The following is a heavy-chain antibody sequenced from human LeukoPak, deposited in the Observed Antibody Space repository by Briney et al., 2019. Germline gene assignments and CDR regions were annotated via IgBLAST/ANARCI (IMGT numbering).Heavy chain of an antibody. CDR1: GYTFTGYY. CDR3: AIIVSGRGWWFGP. V-gene: IGHV1-2*02. D-gene: IGHD3-16*02. Sequence: GASVKVSCKASGYTFTGYYMHWVRQAPGQGLEWMGWISPNNGGTNYAQNFQGRVTMTRDTSISTAYMELSSLRSDDTAVYYCAIIVSGRGWWFGPWGQGTLVTVSS. CDR2: ISPNNGGT. J-gene: IGHJ5*02.